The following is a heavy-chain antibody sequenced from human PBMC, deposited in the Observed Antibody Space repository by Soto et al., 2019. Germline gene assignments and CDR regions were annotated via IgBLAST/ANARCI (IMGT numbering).Heavy chain of an antibody. V-gene: IGHV4-31*03. CDR1: GGSISSGGYY. CDR3: ARVVLDIVVVPAVIYDAFDI. J-gene: IGHJ3*02. D-gene: IGHD2-2*03. Sequence: SETLSLTCTVSGGSISSGGYYWSWIRQHPGKGLEWIGYIYYSGSTYYNPSLKSRVTISVDTSKNQFSLKLSSVTAADTAVCYCARVVLDIVVVPAVIYDAFDIWGQGTMVTVSS. CDR2: IYYSGST.